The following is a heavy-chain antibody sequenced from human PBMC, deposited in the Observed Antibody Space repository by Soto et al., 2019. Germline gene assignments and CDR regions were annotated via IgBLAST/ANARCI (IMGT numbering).Heavy chain of an antibody. V-gene: IGHV3-30-3*01. CDR2: ITYDGSNQ. Sequence: LRLSFAASGFIFSSYTMHWVRQAPGKGLEWVGVITYDGSNQYYADSVKGRFTISRDNSRNMLFLQMNSLRPDDTAVYYCARAPSGSYPEFDYWGQGTLVTVSS. CDR3: ARAPSGSYPEFDY. CDR1: GFIFSSYT. J-gene: IGHJ4*02. D-gene: IGHD1-26*01.